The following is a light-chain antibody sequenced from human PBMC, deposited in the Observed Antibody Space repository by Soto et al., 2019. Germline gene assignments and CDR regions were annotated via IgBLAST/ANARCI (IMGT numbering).Light chain of an antibody. J-gene: IGKJ1*01. CDR3: QQDGSLSWT. Sequence: DIVLTQSPGTLSLSPGERATLSCRASQSVSSNYLAWYQQKPGQAPRLLIYGASTRATGVPDRFSGSGSGTDFTLTISRREPEDCAVYHCQQDGSLSWTFGQGTKVEIK. CDR1: QSVSSNY. CDR2: GAS. V-gene: IGKV3-20*01.